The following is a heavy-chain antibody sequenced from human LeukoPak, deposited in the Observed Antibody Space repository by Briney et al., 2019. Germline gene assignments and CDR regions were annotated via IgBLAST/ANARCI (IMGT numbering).Heavy chain of an antibody. CDR1: GGSISSSSYY. V-gene: IGHV4-39*01. Sequence: SETLSLTCTVSGGSISSSSYYWGWIRQPPGKGLEWIGSIYYSGSTYYNPSLKSRVTISVDTSKNQFSLKLSSVTAADTAVYYCARPGYSYGHPVWLDPWGQGTLVTVSS. J-gene: IGHJ5*02. CDR3: ARPGYSYGHPVWLDP. CDR2: IYYSGST. D-gene: IGHD5-18*01.